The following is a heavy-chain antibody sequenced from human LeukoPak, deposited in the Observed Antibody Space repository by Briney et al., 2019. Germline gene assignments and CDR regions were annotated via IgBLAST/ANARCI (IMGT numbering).Heavy chain of an antibody. Sequence: SETLSLTCTVSGGSISSYYWSWIRQPAGKGLEWIGRIYTSGSTNYNPSLKSRVTMSVDTSKNQFSLKLSSVTAADTAVYYCARYNQGGYYYGSGSYNYYYYYMDVWGKGTTVTVSS. V-gene: IGHV4-4*07. CDR1: GGSISSYY. CDR2: IYTSGST. CDR3: ARYNQGGYYYGSGSYNYYYYYMDV. D-gene: IGHD3-10*01. J-gene: IGHJ6*03.